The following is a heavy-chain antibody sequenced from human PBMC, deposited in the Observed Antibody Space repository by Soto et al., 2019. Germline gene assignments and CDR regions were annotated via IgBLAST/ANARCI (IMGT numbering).Heavy chain of an antibody. CDR2: INPNSGGT. Sequence: GASVKVSCKASGYTFTGYYMHWVRQAPGQGLEWMGWINPNSGGTNYAQKFQGRVTMTRDTSISTAYMELSRLRSDDTAVYYCARDHMRAERESWFDTWGQGTLVTVSS. J-gene: IGHJ5*02. D-gene: IGHD3-10*01. V-gene: IGHV1-2*02. CDR1: GYTFTGYY. CDR3: ARDHMRAERESWFDT.